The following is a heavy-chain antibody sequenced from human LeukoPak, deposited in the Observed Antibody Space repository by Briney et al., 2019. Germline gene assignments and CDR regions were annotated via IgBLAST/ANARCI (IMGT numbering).Heavy chain of an antibody. CDR1: GFTFSSYS. V-gene: IGHV3-30*03. CDR3: ARGASMSSSSFDF. D-gene: IGHD6-13*01. CDR2: ISSDGSNQ. J-gene: IGHJ4*02. Sequence: PGGSLRLSCAASGFTFSSYSMNWVRQAPGKGLEWVAVISSDGSNQYYAVSVKGRFSISRDNSKNTLYLQMNSLRAEDTALYYCARGASMSSSSFDFWGQGTLVTVSS.